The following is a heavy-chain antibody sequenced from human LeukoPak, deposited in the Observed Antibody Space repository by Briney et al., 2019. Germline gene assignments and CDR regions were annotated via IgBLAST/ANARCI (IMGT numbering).Heavy chain of an antibody. J-gene: IGHJ5*02. CDR3: ARDPLNWKTTVTTRYWFDP. V-gene: IGHV1-2*02. Sequence: ASVKVSCKASGYTFTGYYMHWVRQAPGQGLEWMGWINPNSGGTNYAQKFQGRVTMTRDTSISTAYMELSRLRSDDTAVYYCARDPLNWKTTVTTRYWFDPWGQGTLVTVSS. CDR1: GYTFTGYY. CDR2: INPNSGGT. D-gene: IGHD4-11*01.